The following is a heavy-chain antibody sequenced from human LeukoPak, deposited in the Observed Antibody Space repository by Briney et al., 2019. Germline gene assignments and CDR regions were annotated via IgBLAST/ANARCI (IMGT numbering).Heavy chain of an antibody. CDR3: ARGRYCSSTSCYGLWRALRRFDP. V-gene: IGHV4-34*01. CDR1: GGSFSGYY. D-gene: IGHD2-2*01. J-gene: IGHJ5*02. CDR2: INHSGST. Sequence: SETLSLTCAVYGGSFSGYYWSWIRQPPGKGLEWIGEINHSGSTNYNPSLKSRVTISVDTSKNQFSLKLSSVTAADTAVYYCARGRYCSSTSCYGLWRALRRFDPWGQGTLVTVSS.